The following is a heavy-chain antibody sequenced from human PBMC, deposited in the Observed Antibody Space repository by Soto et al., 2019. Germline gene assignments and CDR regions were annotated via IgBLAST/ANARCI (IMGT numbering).Heavy chain of an antibody. D-gene: IGHD3-3*01. V-gene: IGHV4-39*01. Sequence: SETLFLTCTVSGGSISSSSNYWGWIRQPPGTGLEWIGSIYYSGSTYYNPSIKSRVTISVDTSKNQFSLKLSSVTAADTAVYYCARLLYDFWSGYYPVHFDYWGQGTLVTVSS. CDR2: IYYSGST. CDR3: ARLLYDFWSGYYPVHFDY. J-gene: IGHJ4*02. CDR1: GGSISSSSNY.